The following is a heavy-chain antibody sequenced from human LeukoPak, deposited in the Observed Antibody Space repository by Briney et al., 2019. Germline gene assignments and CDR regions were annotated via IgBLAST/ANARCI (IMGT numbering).Heavy chain of an antibody. J-gene: IGHJ6*02. D-gene: IGHD2/OR15-2a*01. CDR1: GGSFSGYY. CDR3: ARRMRPYYYYGMDV. Sequence: SETLSLTCAVYGGSFSGYYWSWIRQPPGKGPEWIGEINHSGSTNYNPSLKSRVTISVDTSKNQFSLKLSSVTAADTAVYYCARRMRPYYYYGMDVWGQGTTVTVSS. CDR2: INHSGST. V-gene: IGHV4-34*01.